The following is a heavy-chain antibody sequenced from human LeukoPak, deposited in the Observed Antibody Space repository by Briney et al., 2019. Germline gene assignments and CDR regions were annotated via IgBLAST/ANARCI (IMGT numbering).Heavy chain of an antibody. D-gene: IGHD6-13*01. CDR2: TYYRSKWHN. V-gene: IGHV6-1*01. CDR3: AREPHGTSDFDY. Sequence: SQTLSLTCVISGGSVSSNSAAWNWIRKSPSRGLEWLGRTYYRSKWHNDYSPSVRSRIIVNSDTSKNQFSLKLSSVTAADTAVYYCAREPHGTSDFDYWGQGTLVTVSS. J-gene: IGHJ4*02. CDR1: GGSVSSNSAA.